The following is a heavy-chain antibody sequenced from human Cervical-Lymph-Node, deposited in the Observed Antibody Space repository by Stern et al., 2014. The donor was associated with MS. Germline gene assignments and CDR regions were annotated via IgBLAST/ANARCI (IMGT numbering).Heavy chain of an antibody. CDR1: RFTFSNYG. CDR3: AKEVLAGNYNYGMDV. CDR2: LSYDGSNK. V-gene: IGHV3-30*18. J-gene: IGHJ6*02. D-gene: IGHD6-19*01. Sequence: VQLVESGGGVVQPGRSLRLSCEASRFTFSNYGMHWVRQAPGQGLEWVAVLSYDGSNKFYADSVKGRVPISRDNSKNTLYLQMNSLRAEDTAVYYCAKEVLAGNYNYGMDVWGQGTTVTVSS.